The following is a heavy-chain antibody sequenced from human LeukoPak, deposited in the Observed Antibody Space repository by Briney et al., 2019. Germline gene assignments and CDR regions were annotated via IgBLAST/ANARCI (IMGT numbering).Heavy chain of an antibody. Sequence: PSETLSLTCTVSGDSMRSYYWSWIRQAPGKGLEWLDHMDDRGDSNYNPSLKGRGSISVDTSKNQFSLKLRSVTAADTAVYYCARDSRYDSGWFDDGMDVWGPGTTVTVSS. CDR2: MDDRGDS. CDR3: ARDSRYDSGWFDDGMDV. V-gene: IGHV4-59*01. J-gene: IGHJ6*02. D-gene: IGHD6-13*01. CDR1: GDSMRSYY.